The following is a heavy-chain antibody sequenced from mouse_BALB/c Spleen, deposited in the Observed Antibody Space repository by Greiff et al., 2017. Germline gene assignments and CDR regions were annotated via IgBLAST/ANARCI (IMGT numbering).Heavy chain of an antibody. D-gene: IGHD1-1*01. CDR1: GFSLSRYS. CDR3: ARNYDYYYGNSLYWYFDV. J-gene: IGHJ1*01. Sequence: VKLQESGPGLVAPSQSLSITCTVSGFSLSRYSVHWVRQPPGKGLEWLGMIWGGGSTDYNSALKSRLSISKDNSKSQVFLKMNSLQTDDTAMYYCARNYDYYYGNSLYWYFDVWGAGTTVTVSS. V-gene: IGHV2-6-4*01. CDR2: IWGGGST.